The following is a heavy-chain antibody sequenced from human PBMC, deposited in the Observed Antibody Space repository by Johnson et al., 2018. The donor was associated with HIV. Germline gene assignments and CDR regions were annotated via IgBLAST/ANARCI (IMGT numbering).Heavy chain of an antibody. CDR2: IKQDGSEK. CDR1: GFTFSSYA. V-gene: IGHV3-7*01. Sequence: VQLVESGGGLVKPGGSLRLSCAASGFTFSSYAMSWVRQAPGKGLEWVANIKQDGSEKYYVDSVKGRFTISRDNAKNSLYRQMNSLRAEDTAVYYCARDPSGSYAEVTPDARFDIWGQGTMVTVSS. CDR3: ARDPSGSYAEVTPDARFDI. D-gene: IGHD1-26*01. J-gene: IGHJ3*02.